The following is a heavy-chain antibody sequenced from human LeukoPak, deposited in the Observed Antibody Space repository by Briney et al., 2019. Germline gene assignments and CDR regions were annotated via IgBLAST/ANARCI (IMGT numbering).Heavy chain of an antibody. CDR1: GFTLTDYY. D-gene: IGHD5-24*01. V-gene: IGHV3-11*01. CDR2: INSSGSTI. CDR3: ARLGRWLQLGYFQH. Sequence: GGALRLSSAASGFTLTDYYMSWIRQAPRKGRWWVSYINSSGSTIYYADSVKGRFTISRHNAKNSLYLQMNSLRAEDTAVYYCARLGRWLQLGYFQHWGQGTLVTVSS. J-gene: IGHJ1*01.